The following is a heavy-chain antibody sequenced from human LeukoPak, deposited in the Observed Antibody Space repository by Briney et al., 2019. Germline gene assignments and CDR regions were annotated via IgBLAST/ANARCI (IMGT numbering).Heavy chain of an antibody. CDR1: GFTFLSYG. V-gene: IGHV3-23*01. D-gene: IGHD1-26*01. CDR3: ATVESGRYSRYYFYYLDV. J-gene: IGHJ6*03. CDR2: INNSGGST. Sequence: GGSLRLSCAASGFTFLSYGMHWVRQAPGKGLEWVSSINNSGGSTQYAESVKGRFTLSRDNSKNTLYLQMNSLRAEDTAVYYCATVESGRYSRYYFYYLDVWGKGTTVTVSS.